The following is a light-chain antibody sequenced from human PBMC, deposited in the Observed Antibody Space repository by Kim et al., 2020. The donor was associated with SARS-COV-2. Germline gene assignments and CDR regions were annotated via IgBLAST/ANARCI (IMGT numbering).Light chain of an antibody. CDR2: DVN. CDR1: SSDLGAYDY. Sequence: QSVLTQPASVSGSPGQSITISCTGTSSDLGAYDYVSWYQQHPGKAPKLMVYDVNKRHSGVSDRVSGSKSGNTASLTISGLQAEDEADYYCSSYTSTSSLVFGAGTKLTVL. J-gene: IGLJ2*01. CDR3: SSYTSTSSLV. V-gene: IGLV2-14*01.